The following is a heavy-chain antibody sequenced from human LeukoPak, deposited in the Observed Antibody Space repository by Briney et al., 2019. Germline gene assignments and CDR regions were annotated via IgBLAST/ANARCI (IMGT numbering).Heavy chain of an antibody. J-gene: IGHJ5*01. V-gene: IGHV3-48*04. CDR2: ISSSSSTI. CDR3: ARAGFDDFWTADS. CDR1: GFTFSRYS. Sequence: PGGSLRLSCAASGFTFSRYSMNWVRQAPGKGLEWVSYISSSSSTIYYADSVKGRFTISRDNAKNSLYLQMNSLRAEDTAVYYCARAGFDDFWTADSWGQGTLVTVSS. D-gene: IGHD3/OR15-3a*01.